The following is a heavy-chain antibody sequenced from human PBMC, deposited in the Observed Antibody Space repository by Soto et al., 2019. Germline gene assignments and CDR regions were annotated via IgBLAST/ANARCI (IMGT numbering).Heavy chain of an antibody. V-gene: IGHV3-48*02. CDR1: GFTFSSYS. D-gene: IGHD3-10*01. Sequence: EVQLVESGGGLVQPGGSLRLSCAASGFTFSSYSMNWVRQAPGKGLEWVSYISSSSSTIYYAYSVKGRFTISRHNAKNSLFLQMNSLRDEDTAVYYCAKEGIYYGSGSYYNGYYFDYWGQGTLVTVSS. CDR2: ISSSSSTI. J-gene: IGHJ4*02. CDR3: AKEGIYYGSGSYYNGYYFDY.